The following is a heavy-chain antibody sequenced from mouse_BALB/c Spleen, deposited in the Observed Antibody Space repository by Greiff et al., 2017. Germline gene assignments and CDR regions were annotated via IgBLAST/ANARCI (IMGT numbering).Heavy chain of an antibody. V-gene: IGHV14-3*02. Sequence: VHVKQSGAELVKPGASVKLSCTASGFNIKDTYMHWVKQRPEQGLEWIGRIDPANGNTKYDPKFQGKATITADTSSSTAYLQLSSLTSEDTAVYYCARTYDNYLYAMDYWGQGTSVTVST. CDR3: ARTYDNYLYAMDY. J-gene: IGHJ4*01. D-gene: IGHD2-1*01. CDR1: GFNIKDTY. CDR2: IDPANGNT.